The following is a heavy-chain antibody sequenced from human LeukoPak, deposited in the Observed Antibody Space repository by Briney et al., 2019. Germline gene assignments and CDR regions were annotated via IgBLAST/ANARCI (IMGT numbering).Heavy chain of an antibody. V-gene: IGHV3-23*01. D-gene: IGHD2-2*01. CDR1: GFTFTTCA. Sequence: GGSLRLSCAASGFTFTTCAMNWVRQAPGKGLEWVSTIGETGGVTYYADSVKGRFTISRDNSKNTLYLQMSSLRAEDTAVYYCAKDPQPAPMGAYFDFWGQGTLVTVSS. J-gene: IGHJ4*02. CDR3: AKDPQPAPMGAYFDF. CDR2: IGETGGVT.